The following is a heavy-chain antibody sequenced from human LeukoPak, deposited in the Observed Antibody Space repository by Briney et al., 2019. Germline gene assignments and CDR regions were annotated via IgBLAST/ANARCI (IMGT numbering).Heavy chain of an antibody. Sequence: PSETLSLTCTVSGGSISGTSYYWGWIRQPPGKGLEWIGSIYYSGSTYYNSSLKSRVSISVDTSKNQFSLKVSSVTAADTAVYYCARRETSAHYSNYLDYWGQGTLVTVSS. V-gene: IGHV4-39*01. CDR3: ARRETSAHYSNYLDY. CDR2: IYYSGST. J-gene: IGHJ4*02. D-gene: IGHD3-22*01. CDR1: GGSISGTSYY.